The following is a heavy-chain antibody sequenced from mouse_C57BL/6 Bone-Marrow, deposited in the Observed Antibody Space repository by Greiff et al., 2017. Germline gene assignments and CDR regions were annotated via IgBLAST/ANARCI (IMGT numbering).Heavy chain of an antibody. CDR2: INYDGSST. V-gene: IGHV5-16*01. Sequence: EVHLVESEGGLVQPGSSMKLSCTASGFTFSDYYMAWVRQVPEKGLEWVANINYDGSSTYYLDSLKSRFIISRDNAKNILYLQMSSLKSEDTATYYCARDSHYGRGTYAMDYWGQGTSVTVSS. J-gene: IGHJ4*01. D-gene: IGHD1-1*01. CDR1: GFTFSDYY. CDR3: ARDSHYGRGTYAMDY.